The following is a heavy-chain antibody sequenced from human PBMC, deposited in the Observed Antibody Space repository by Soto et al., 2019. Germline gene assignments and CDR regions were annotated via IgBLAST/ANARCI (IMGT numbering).Heavy chain of an antibody. V-gene: IGHV3-23*01. J-gene: IGHJ4*02. CDR1: GFTFSSYA. D-gene: IGHD3-10*01. CDR2: ISGSGGST. Sequence: GGSLRLSCAASGFTFSSYAMSWVRQAPGKGLEWVSAISGSGGSTYYADSVKGRFTISRDNSKNTLYLQMNSLRAEDTAVYYCAKHLLLWFGELLYLTSFDYWSQGTLVTVSS. CDR3: AKHLLLWFGELLYLTSFDY.